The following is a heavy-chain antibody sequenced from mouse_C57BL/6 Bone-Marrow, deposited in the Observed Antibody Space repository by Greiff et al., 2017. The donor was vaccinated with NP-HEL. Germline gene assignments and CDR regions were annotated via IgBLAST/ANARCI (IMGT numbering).Heavy chain of an antibody. J-gene: IGHJ1*03. D-gene: IGHD2-3*01. CDR3: AREGDGYYGYFDV. Sequence: VKLQQPGAELVRPGTSVKLSCKASGYTFTSYWMHWVKQRPGQGLEWIGVIDPSDSYTNYNQKFKGKATLTVDTSSSTAYMQLSSLTSEDSAVYYCAREGDGYYGYFDVWGTGTTVTVSS. V-gene: IGHV1-59*01. CDR2: IDPSDSYT. CDR1: GYTFTSYW.